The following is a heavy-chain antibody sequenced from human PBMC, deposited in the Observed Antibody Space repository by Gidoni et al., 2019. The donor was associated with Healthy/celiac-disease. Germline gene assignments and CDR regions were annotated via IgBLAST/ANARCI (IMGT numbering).Heavy chain of an antibody. J-gene: IGHJ2*01. V-gene: IGHV3-53*01. CDR2: IYSGGST. D-gene: IGHD5-12*01. Sequence: EVQLVESGGGLIQHGGSLRLSCAASGFTVSSNYMSWVRQAPGKGLEWVSVIYSGGSTYYADSVKGRFTISRDNSKNTLYHQMNSLRAEDTAVYYCARMTVGWLRSYWYFDLWGRGTLVTVSS. CDR3: ARMTVGWLRSYWYFDL. CDR1: GFTVSSNY.